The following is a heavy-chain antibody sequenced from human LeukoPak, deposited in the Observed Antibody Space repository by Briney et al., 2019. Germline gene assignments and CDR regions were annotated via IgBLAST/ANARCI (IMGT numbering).Heavy chain of an antibody. V-gene: IGHV4-59*01. J-gene: IGHJ4*02. CDR1: GGSISSYY. Sequence: PSETLSLTCTVSGGSISSYYWSWIRQPPGKGLEWIGYIYYSGSTNYNPSLKSRVTISVDTSKNQFSLKLSSVTAADTAVYYCARVRNWNYYFDYWGQGTLVTVSS. D-gene: IGHD1-7*01. CDR3: ARVRNWNYYFDY. CDR2: IYYSGST.